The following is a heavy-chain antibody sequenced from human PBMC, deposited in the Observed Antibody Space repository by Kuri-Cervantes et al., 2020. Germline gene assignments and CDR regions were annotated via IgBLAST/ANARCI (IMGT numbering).Heavy chain of an antibody. J-gene: IGHJ3*02. D-gene: IGHD3-22*01. CDR3: ARDSKYYYDSSGYLSSLGAFDI. Sequence: ASVKVSCKASGYTFTSYDINWVRQATGQGLEWMGWMNPNSGNTGYAQKFQGRVTMTRNTSISTAYMELSSLRSEDTAVYYCARDSKYYYDSSGYLSSLGAFDIWGQGTMVTV. CDR2: MNPNSGNT. CDR1: GYTFTSYD. V-gene: IGHV1-8*01.